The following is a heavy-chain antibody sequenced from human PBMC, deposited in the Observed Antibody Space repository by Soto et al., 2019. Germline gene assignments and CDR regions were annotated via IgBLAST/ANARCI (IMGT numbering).Heavy chain of an antibody. V-gene: IGHV4-39*07. CDR3: ARDVNYYGDSYYFDY. Sequence: SETLSLTCTVSGGSISSSSYYWGWIRQPPGKGLEWIGSIYYSGSTNYNPSLKSRVTISVDTSKNQFSLKLSSVTAADTAVYYCARDVNYYGDSYYFDYWGQGTLVTVSS. CDR2: IYYSGST. J-gene: IGHJ4*02. D-gene: IGHD4-17*01. CDR1: GGSISSSSYY.